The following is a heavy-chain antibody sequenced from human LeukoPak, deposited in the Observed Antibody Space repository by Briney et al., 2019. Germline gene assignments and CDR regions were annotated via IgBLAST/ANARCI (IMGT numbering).Heavy chain of an antibody. Sequence: SETLSLTCAVYGGSFSGYYWSWIRQPPGKGLEWIGEINDSGSTNYNPSLKSRVTISVDTSKNQFSLKLSSVTAADTAVYYCAREAIFGVVIPFDYWGQGTLVTVSS. CDR2: INDSGST. V-gene: IGHV4-34*01. CDR3: AREAIFGVVIPFDY. J-gene: IGHJ4*02. D-gene: IGHD3-3*01. CDR1: GGSFSGYY.